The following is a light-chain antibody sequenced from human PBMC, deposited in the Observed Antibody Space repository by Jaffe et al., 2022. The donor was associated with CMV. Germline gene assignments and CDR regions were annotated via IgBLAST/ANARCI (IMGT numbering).Light chain of an antibody. CDR2: DAS. CDR1: QSVSSY. V-gene: IGKV3-11*01. Sequence: EIVLTQSPATLSLSPGERATLSCRASQSVSSYLAWYQQKPGQAPRLLIYDASNRATGIPARFSGSGSGTDFTLTISSLEPEDFAVYYCQQRSKPTFGPGTKVDIK. J-gene: IGKJ3*01. CDR3: QQRSKPT.